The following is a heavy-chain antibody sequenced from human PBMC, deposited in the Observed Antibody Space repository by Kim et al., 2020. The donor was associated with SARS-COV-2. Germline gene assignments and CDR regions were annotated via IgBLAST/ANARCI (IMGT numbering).Heavy chain of an antibody. CDR1: GYTFTSYG. D-gene: IGHD1-26*01. Sequence: ASVKVSCKASGYTFTSYGISWVRQAPGQGLEWMGWISAYKGNTNYAQKLQGRVTMTTDTSTSTAYMELRSLRSDDTAVYYCARVGATAASYYYYGMDVWGQGTTVTVSS. CDR2: ISAYKGNT. V-gene: IGHV1-18*01. CDR3: ARVGATAASYYYYGMDV. J-gene: IGHJ6*02.